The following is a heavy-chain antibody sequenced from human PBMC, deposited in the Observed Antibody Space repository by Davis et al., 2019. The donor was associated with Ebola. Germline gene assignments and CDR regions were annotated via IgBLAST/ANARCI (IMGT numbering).Heavy chain of an antibody. Sequence: GESLKISCAASGFTFSSYAMSWVRQAPGKGLEWVSVIYSGGSTYYADSVKGRFTISRDNSKNTLYLQMNSLRAEDTAVYYCAGTRYYYYGMDVWGQGTTVTVSS. CDR2: IYSGGST. V-gene: IGHV3-66*01. CDR3: AGTRYYYYGMDV. CDR1: GFTFSSYA. J-gene: IGHJ6*02.